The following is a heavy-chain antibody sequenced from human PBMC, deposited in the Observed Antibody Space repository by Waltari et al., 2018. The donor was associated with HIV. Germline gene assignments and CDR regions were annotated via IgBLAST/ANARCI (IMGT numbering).Heavy chain of an antibody. V-gene: IGHV4-39*01. CDR3: ARLDCSGGSCSPFDS. J-gene: IGHJ5*01. Sequence: QLHLQESGPGLVKPSETLSLTRPVSGDSVSSSTYYWGWIRQPPGKGLEWIGTIYFSGTAYYNPSLKSRVTLSIDTSKNLFSLRLSSATAADTAVYYCARLDCSGGSCSPFDSWGQGTLVTVSS. CDR2: IYFSGTA. D-gene: IGHD2-15*01. CDR1: GDSVSSSTYY.